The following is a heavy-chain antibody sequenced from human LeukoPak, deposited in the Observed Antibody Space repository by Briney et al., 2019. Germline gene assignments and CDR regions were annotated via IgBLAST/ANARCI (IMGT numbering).Heavy chain of an antibody. D-gene: IGHD3-22*01. CDR3: ARGSSGYYH. CDR1: GGSFSGYY. V-gene: IGHV4-34*01. Sequence: SETLSLTCAVYGGSFSGYYWSWIRQPPGKGLEWIWEINHSGSTNYNPSLKSRVTISVDTSKNQFSLKLSSVTAADTAVYYCARGSSGYYHWGQGTLVTVSS. J-gene: IGHJ4*02. CDR2: INHSGST.